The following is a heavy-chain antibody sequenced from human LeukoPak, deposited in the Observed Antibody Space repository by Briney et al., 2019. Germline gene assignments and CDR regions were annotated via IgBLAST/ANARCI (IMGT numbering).Heavy chain of an antibody. Sequence: GASVKVSCKASGYTFTRYYIHWVRQAPGPGLDWMGWINPNSGGTNYAQKFQGRVTMTRDTSISTAYMELSRLRSDDTAVYYCAKASYYDSSGYYYSGYWGQGTLVTVSS. CDR1: GYTFTRYY. D-gene: IGHD3-22*01. V-gene: IGHV1-2*02. CDR2: INPNSGGT. J-gene: IGHJ4*02. CDR3: AKASYYDSSGYYYSGY.